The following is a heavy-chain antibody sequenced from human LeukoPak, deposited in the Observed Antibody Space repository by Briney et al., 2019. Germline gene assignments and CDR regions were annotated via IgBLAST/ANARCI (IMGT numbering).Heavy chain of an antibody. CDR1: GFTFSSYG. Sequence: PGRSLRLSCAASGFTFSSYGMHWVRQAPGKGLEWVAVIWYDGSNKYYADSVKGRFTISRDNYKNTLYLQMNSLRAEDTAVYYCARDLVRNGDPIYYYYYGMDVWGKGPTVTVSS. CDR3: ARDLVRNGDPIYYYYYGMDV. CDR2: IWYDGSNK. V-gene: IGHV3-33*01. J-gene: IGHJ6*04. D-gene: IGHD4-17*01.